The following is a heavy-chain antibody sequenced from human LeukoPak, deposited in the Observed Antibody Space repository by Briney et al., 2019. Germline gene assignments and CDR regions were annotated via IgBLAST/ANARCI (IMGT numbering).Heavy chain of an antibody. CDR2: INTNTGNP. D-gene: IGHD3-10*01. CDR1: GYTFTSYA. Sequence: ASVKVSCKASGYTFTSYAMNWVRQAPGQGLEWMGWINTNTGNPTYAQGFTGRFVFSLDTSVSTAYLQISSLKAEDTALYYCAKGVTVIRGDGYYMDVWGKGTTVTISS. V-gene: IGHV7-4-1*02. J-gene: IGHJ6*03. CDR3: AKGVTVIRGDGYYMDV.